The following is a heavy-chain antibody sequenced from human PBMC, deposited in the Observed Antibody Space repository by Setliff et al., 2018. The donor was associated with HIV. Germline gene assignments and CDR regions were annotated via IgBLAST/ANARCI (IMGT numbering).Heavy chain of an antibody. CDR3: ARLVRGGSGHYFDY. CDR1: GASISSSSYY. D-gene: IGHD3-10*01. Sequence: ASETLSLTCTVSGASISSSSYYWGWIRQPPGKGLEWIGSVYYSGSTYYNPPLKSRVTISVDTSKNQFSLKLKSVTAADTALYYCARLVRGGSGHYFDYWGQGKLVTVSS. J-gene: IGHJ4*02. V-gene: IGHV4-39*07. CDR2: VYYSGST.